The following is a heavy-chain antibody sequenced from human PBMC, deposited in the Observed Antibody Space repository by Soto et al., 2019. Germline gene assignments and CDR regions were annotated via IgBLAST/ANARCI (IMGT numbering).Heavy chain of an antibody. CDR3: ATFYSGSYYSDAFDI. D-gene: IGHD1-26*01. Sequence: ASVKVSCKVSGYTLTELSMHWVRQAPGKGLEWMGGSDPEDGETIYAQKFQGRVTMTEDTSTDTAYMELSSLRSEDTAVYYCATFYSGSYYSDAFDIWGQGTMVTVSS. V-gene: IGHV1-24*01. CDR1: GYTLTELS. J-gene: IGHJ3*02. CDR2: SDPEDGET.